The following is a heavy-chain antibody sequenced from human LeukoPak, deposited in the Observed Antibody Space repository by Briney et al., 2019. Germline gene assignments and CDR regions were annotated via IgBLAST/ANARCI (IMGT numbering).Heavy chain of an antibody. CDR3: ARGGARGSSAFDI. D-gene: IGHD3-10*01. Sequence: SSETLSLTCTVSGDSISAFYWSWIRQPPGKGLERIGYIYYSGSTNYNPSLKSRVTILIETSKNQFSLKLRSVTAADTAVYYCARGGARGSSAFDIWGQGTMVTVSS. CDR1: GDSISAFY. J-gene: IGHJ3*02. V-gene: IGHV4-59*01. CDR2: IYYSGST.